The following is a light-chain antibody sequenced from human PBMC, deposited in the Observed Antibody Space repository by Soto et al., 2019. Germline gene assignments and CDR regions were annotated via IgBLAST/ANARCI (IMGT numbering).Light chain of an antibody. Sequence: DIQMTQSAASLFASLGDRVTITCRASQSITNRLAWYQQKPGKAPKLLIYDASSLESGVPSRFSGSGSGTEFTLTISSLQPDDFATYYCQQYSSYWTFAQGTKVDIK. V-gene: IGKV1-5*01. CDR2: DAS. CDR3: QQYSSYWT. J-gene: IGKJ1*01. CDR1: QSITNR.